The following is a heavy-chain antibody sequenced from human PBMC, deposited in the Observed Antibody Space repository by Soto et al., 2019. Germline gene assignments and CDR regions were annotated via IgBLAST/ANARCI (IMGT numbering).Heavy chain of an antibody. CDR3: AGRGSGSYYDY. CDR1: GFTFSSYA. CDR2: ISGSGGNT. V-gene: IGHV3-23*01. J-gene: IGHJ4*02. D-gene: IGHD1-26*01. Sequence: EVQLLESGGGLVQPGGSLRLSCAASGFTFSSYAMRWVRQAPVKGLEWVSAISGSGGNTYYADSVKGRFTISRDNSKNPLYLQMNSLRAGDTAVYYCAGRGSGSYYDYWGQGTLVTVSS.